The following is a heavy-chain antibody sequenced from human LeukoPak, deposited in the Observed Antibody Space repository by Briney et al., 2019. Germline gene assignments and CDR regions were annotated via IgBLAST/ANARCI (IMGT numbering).Heavy chain of an antibody. CDR3: ARCAFWSVFYPLDS. CDR2: MQFDESDE. CDR1: GFNFNTYA. J-gene: IGHJ4*02. D-gene: IGHD3-3*01. Sequence: GGSLRLSCAASGFNFNTYAMHWVRQAPGKGLEWVAFMQFDESDEKYANSVRGRFTISRDNLRNILYLHMNSLRGDDTAVYYCARCAFWSVFYPLDSWGQGTLVTVSS. V-gene: IGHV3-30*02.